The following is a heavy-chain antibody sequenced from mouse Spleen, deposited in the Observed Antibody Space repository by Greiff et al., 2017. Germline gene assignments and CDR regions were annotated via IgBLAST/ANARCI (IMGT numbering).Heavy chain of an antibody. CDR2: INPSTGGT. D-gene: IGHD2-13*01. CDR1: GYSFTGYY. V-gene: IGHV1-42*01. CDR3: ARDYYGDSSYFDY. J-gene: IGHJ2*01. Sequence: VQLKESGPELVKPGASVKISCKASGYSFTGYYMNWVKQSPEKSLEWIGEINPSTGGTTYNQKFKAKATLTVDKSSSTAYMQLKSLTSEDSAVYYCARDYYGDSSYFDYWGQGTTLTVSS.